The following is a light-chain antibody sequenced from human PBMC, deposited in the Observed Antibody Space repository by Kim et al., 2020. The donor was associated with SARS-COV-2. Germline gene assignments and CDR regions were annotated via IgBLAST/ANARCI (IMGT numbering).Light chain of an antibody. CDR2: GKH. V-gene: IGLV3-19*01. Sequence: SVALGQTVRITCQGDSLRTHYASWYQQKPGQAPLLVIYGKHNRPSGIPDRFSGSTSGNTASLTINGAQAEDEADYYCNSRDTSAVLFGGGTQLTVL. CDR1: SLRTHY. CDR3: NSRDTSAVL. J-gene: IGLJ2*01.